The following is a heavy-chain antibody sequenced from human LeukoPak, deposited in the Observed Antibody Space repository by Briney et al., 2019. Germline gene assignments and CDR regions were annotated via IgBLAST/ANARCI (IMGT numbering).Heavy chain of an antibody. D-gene: IGHD3-22*01. J-gene: IGHJ5*02. CDR2: INHSGST. CDR1: GASFSGYY. Sequence: PSETLSLTCAVYGASFSGYYWSWIRQPPGKGLEWIGEINHSGSTNYNPSLKGRVTISVDTSKYQFSLKLSSVTAADAAVYYCARGYDSSGYPFDPWGQGTLVTVSS. V-gene: IGHV4-34*01. CDR3: ARGYDSSGYPFDP.